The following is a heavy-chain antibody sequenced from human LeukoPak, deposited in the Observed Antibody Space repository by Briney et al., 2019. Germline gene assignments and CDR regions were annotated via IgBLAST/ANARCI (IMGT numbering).Heavy chain of an antibody. D-gene: IGHD3-3*01. Sequence: INHSGSTNYNPSLKSRVTISVDTSKNQFSLKLSSVTAADTAVYYCARSKFGVVIIPFDYWGQGTLVTVSS. J-gene: IGHJ4*02. CDR2: INHSGST. V-gene: IGHV4-34*01. CDR3: ARSKFGVVIIPFDY.